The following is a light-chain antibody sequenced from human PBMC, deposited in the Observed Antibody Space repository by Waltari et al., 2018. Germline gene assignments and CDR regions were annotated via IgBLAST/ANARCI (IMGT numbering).Light chain of an antibody. CDR2: DVS. J-gene: IGLJ2*01. V-gene: IGLV2-14*03. Sequence: QSALAQPASVSGSPGQSITISCTGTDSDIGAYNYVSWYQQHPGIAPKLLLYDVSDRPSWVSDRFSGSKSGKTASLTISGLQPEDASDYYCSSYTRRNTVIFGGGTKLTVV. CDR3: SSYTRRNTVI. CDR1: DSDIGAYNY.